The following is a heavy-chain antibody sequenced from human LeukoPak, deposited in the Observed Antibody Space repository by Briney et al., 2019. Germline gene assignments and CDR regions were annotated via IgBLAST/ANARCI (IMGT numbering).Heavy chain of an antibody. Sequence: PGGSLRLSCAASGFTFNTAWMSWIRQAPGKGLEWVSYISSSSSYTNYADSVKGRFTISRDNAKNSLYLQMNSLRAEDTAVYYCAKSVLTSRKGIDYWGQGTLVTVSS. CDR2: ISSSSSYT. CDR3: AKSVLTSRKGIDY. J-gene: IGHJ4*02. V-gene: IGHV3-11*03. D-gene: IGHD3-16*01. CDR1: GFTFNTAW.